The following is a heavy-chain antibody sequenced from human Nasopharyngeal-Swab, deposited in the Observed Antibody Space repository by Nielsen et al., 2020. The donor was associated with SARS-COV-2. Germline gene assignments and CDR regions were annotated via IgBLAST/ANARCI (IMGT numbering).Heavy chain of an antibody. J-gene: IGHJ6*02. CDR3: ARDNYGSGSYLSYGMDV. D-gene: IGHD3-10*01. CDR2: IYYSGST. V-gene: IGHV4-31*03. Sequence: TLSLPCTVSGGSISSGGCYWSWIRQHPGKGLEWIGYIYYSGSTYYNPSLKRRVTISVDTSKNQFSLKLSSVTAADTAVYYCARDNYGSGSYLSYGMDVWGQGTTVTVSS. CDR1: GGSISSGGCY.